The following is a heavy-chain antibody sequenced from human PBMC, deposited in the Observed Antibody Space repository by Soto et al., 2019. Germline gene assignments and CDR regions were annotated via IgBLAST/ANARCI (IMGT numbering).Heavy chain of an antibody. CDR2: ITAGGGTT. V-gene: IGHV3-23*01. CDR3: AQAHRVYGSTWFFFDS. J-gene: IGHJ4*02. D-gene: IGHD2-2*01. CDR1: GFTFGNYA. Sequence: EVQLLESGGGLVQPGGSLRLSCSASGFTFGNYAMRWVRQAPGKGLEWVSGITAGGGTTDYADSVKGRFTISRDNSKNTLYLQMSSLRVEDTAVYSCAQAHRVYGSTWFFFDSWGQGSLVTVSS.